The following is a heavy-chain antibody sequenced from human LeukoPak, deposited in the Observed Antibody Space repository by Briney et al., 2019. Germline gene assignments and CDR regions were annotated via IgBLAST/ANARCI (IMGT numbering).Heavy chain of an antibody. CDR3: ARAPQEGYYDSSGYYSNGAFDI. J-gene: IGHJ3*02. Sequence: ASVRVSCKASVGTFSSYAISWVRQAPGQGLEWMGGIIPILGTANYTQKFQGRVTITADESTSTAYMELSSLRSEDTAVYYCARAPQEGYYDSSGYYSNGAFDIWGQGTMVTVSS. D-gene: IGHD3-22*01. CDR2: IIPILGTA. V-gene: IGHV1-69*13. CDR1: VGTFSSYA.